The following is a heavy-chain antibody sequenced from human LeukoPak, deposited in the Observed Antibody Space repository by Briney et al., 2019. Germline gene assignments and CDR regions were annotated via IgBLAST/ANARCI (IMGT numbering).Heavy chain of an antibody. CDR3: ARTTVTSYFYYYMDV. J-gene: IGHJ6*03. CDR1: GFTFSRYT. Sequence: PGGSLRLSCAASGFTFSRYTMNWVRQAPGKGLEWVSSISSSSTYIYYADSVKGRFTISRDNAKNSLYLQMNSLRAEDTAVYYCARTTVTSYFYYYMDVWGIGTTVTVSS. V-gene: IGHV3-21*01. D-gene: IGHD4-17*01. CDR2: ISSSSTYI.